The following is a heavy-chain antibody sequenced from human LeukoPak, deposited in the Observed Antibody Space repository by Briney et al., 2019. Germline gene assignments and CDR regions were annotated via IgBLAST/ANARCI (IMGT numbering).Heavy chain of an antibody. V-gene: IGHV3-21*01. CDR3: ARVEDRRIAVAGRFDY. J-gene: IGHJ4*02. Sequence: PSETLSLTCAVYGGSFSGYYWSWIRQAPGKGLEWVSSISSSSNYIYYADSVKGRFTISRDNAKNSLYLQMNSLRAEDTAVYYCARVEDRRIAVAGRFDYWGQGTLVTVSS. D-gene: IGHD6-19*01. CDR1: GGSFSGYY. CDR2: ISSSSNYI.